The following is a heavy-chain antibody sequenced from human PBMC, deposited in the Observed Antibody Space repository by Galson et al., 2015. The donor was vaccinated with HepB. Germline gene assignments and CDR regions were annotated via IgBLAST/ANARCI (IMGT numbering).Heavy chain of an antibody. V-gene: IGHV3-48*04. Sequence: SLRLSCAASTFIFSTYSMNWVRQAPGKGLEWVSYISSSSTTIYYADSVKGRFTISRDNAKNSLYLQMNSLRAEDTAVYYCARSKGAFEIWGQGTLVTVSS. CDR2: ISSSSTTI. CDR1: TFIFSTYS. CDR3: ARSKGAFEI. J-gene: IGHJ3*02.